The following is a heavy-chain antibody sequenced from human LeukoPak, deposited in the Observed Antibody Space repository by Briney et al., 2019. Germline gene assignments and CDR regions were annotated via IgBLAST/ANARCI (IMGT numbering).Heavy chain of an antibody. Sequence: SETLSLTCTVSGGSISSGGYYWSWIRQHPGKGLEWIGHIYYSGSTYHNPSLKSRVTISVDTSKNQFSLKLSSVTAADTAVYYCARRLSGWYGNYFDYWGQGTLVTVSS. V-gene: IGHV4-31*03. CDR2: IYYSGST. CDR3: ARRLSGWYGNYFDY. J-gene: IGHJ4*02. CDR1: GGSISSGGYY. D-gene: IGHD6-19*01.